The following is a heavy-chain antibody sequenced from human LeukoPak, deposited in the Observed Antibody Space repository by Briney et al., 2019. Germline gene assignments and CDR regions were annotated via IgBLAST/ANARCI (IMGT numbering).Heavy chain of an antibody. V-gene: IGHV3-23*01. CDR1: GFTFSSYA. D-gene: IGHD3-3*01. Sequence: GGSLRLSCAASGFTFSSYAMSWVRQAPGKGLEWVLAISGSGGSTYYADSVKGRFTISRDNSKNTLYLQMNSLRAEDTAVYYCAKTLRIFSYFDYWGQGTLVTVSS. CDR2: ISGSGGST. J-gene: IGHJ4*02. CDR3: AKTLRIFSYFDY.